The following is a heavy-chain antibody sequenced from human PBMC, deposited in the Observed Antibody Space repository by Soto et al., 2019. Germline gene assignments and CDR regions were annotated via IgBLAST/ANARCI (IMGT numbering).Heavy chain of an antibody. CDR1: GFTFSSYS. V-gene: IGHV3-48*01. CDR3: ARDPYYYYMDV. Sequence: GSLRLSCAASGFTFSSYSMNWVRQAPGKGLEWVSYISSSSSTIYYADSVKGRFTISRDNAKNSLYLQMNSLRAEDTAVYYCARDPYYYYMDVWGKGTTVTVSS. J-gene: IGHJ6*03. CDR2: ISSSSSTI.